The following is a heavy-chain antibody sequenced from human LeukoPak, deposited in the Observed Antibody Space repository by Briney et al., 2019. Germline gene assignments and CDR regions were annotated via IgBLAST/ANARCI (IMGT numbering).Heavy chain of an antibody. Sequence: GASVKVSCKPSGYTFTDYWIHWVRQAPGQGLEWMGWINPNSGGTNYAQKFQGRVTMTRDTSISTAYMELSRLRSDDTAVYYCARASGIAVAGDLLDYWGQGTLVTVSS. CDR2: INPNSGGT. D-gene: IGHD6-19*01. CDR1: GYTFTDYW. J-gene: IGHJ4*02. CDR3: ARASGIAVAGDLLDY. V-gene: IGHV1-2*02.